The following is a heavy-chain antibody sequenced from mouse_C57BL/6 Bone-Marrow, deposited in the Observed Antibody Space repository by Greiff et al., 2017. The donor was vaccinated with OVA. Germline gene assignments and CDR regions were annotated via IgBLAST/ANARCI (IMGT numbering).Heavy chain of an antibody. V-gene: IGHV5-9-1*02. Sequence: EVKLVESGEGLVKPGGSLKLSCAASGFTFSSYAMSWVRQTPGKRLEWVAYISSGGDYIYYDDTVKGRFTISRDKARNTLYLQMSSLKSEDTAMYYCTRVGGYGYFDVWGTGTTVTVSS. J-gene: IGHJ1*03. CDR3: TRVGGYGYFDV. D-gene: IGHD1-1*02. CDR1: GFTFSSYA. CDR2: ISSGGDYI.